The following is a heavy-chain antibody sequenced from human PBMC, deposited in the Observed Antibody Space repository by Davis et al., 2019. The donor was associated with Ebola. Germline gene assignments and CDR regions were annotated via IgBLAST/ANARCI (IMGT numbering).Heavy chain of an antibody. CDR3: ASHGMTTVVAYGMDV. V-gene: IGHV5-10-1*01. CDR2: IDPSDSYT. Sequence: GESLKISCKGSGYSFTSYWISWVRQMPGKGLEWMGRIDPSDSYTNYSPSFQGHVTISADKSISTAYLQWSSLKASDTAMYYCASHGMTTVVAYGMDVWGQGTTVTVSS. D-gene: IGHD4-23*01. J-gene: IGHJ6*02. CDR1: GYSFTSYW.